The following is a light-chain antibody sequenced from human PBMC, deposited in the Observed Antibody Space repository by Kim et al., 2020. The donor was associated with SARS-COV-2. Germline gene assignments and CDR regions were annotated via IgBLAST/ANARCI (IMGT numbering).Light chain of an antibody. V-gene: IGKV3-15*01. CDR2: GAS. J-gene: IGKJ4*01. CDR3: QQYNSWALT. CDR1: QSVSRN. Sequence: EIVMTQSPATLSVSLGERATLSCRASQSVSRNLAWYQQRPGQAPRLLIYGASTRATGIPARFSGSGSETEFTLTISSLQSEDFAVYYCQQYNSWALTFGGGTKVDIK.